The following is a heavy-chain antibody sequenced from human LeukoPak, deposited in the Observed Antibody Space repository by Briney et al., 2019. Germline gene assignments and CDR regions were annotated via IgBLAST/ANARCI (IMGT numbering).Heavy chain of an antibody. Sequence: GGSLRLSCAASRFIFSSDGMHWVRQAPGKGLEWVGRIKSKTDGGTTDYAAPVKGRFTISRDDSKNTLYLQMNSLKTEDTAVYYCTRQQLVFDCWGQGTLVTVSS. J-gene: IGHJ4*02. CDR2: IKSKTDGGTT. D-gene: IGHD6-13*01. CDR3: TRQQLVFDC. CDR1: RFIFSSDG. V-gene: IGHV3-15*01.